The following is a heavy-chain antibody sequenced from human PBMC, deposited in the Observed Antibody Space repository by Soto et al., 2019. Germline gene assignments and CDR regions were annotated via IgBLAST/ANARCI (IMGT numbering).Heavy chain of an antibody. CDR3: AKGDNLGPKTGYAFDP. V-gene: IGHV6-1*01. CDR1: GDSVSSNTAS. Sequence: PSQTLSLTCALSGDSVSSNTASWNWIRQSPSRGLEWLGRTYFRSKWYNDYAVSVKSRIIINPDTSNNQFSLQLNSVTTEDTAVYFCAKGDNLGPKTGYAFDPWGQGIMVTVSS. CDR2: TYFRSKWYN. D-gene: IGHD5-12*01. J-gene: IGHJ5*02.